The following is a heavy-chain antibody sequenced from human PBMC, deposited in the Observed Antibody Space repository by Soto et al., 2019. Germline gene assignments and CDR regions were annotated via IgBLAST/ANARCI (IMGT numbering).Heavy chain of an antibody. V-gene: IGHV4-31*03. J-gene: IGHJ2*01. Sequence: QEQLQESGPGLVKPSQTLSLTCTVSGGSISSGGYYWSWIRQHPGEGLEWIGYIYYSGSTYYNPSLESRVAISVDTSKNQFSLKLSSVTAADTAVYYCARDVVRLVANYWYFDLWGRGTLITVSS. CDR3: ARDVVRLVANYWYFDL. CDR2: IYYSGST. CDR1: GGSISSGGYY. D-gene: IGHD2-21*01.